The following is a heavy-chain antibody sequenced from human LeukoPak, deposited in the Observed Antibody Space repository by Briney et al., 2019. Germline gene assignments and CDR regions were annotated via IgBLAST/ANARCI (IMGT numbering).Heavy chain of an antibody. V-gene: IGHV1-8*01. J-gene: IGHJ5*02. CDR2: MNPNSGNT. CDR3: ARALSSSWSRNWFDP. CDR1: GYTFTSYD. D-gene: IGHD6-13*01. Sequence: ASVKVSCKASGYTFTSYDINWVRPATGQGREWMGWMNPNSGNTGYAQKFQGRVTMTRNTSISTAYMELSSLRSEDTAVYYCARALSSSWSRNWFDPWGQGTLVTVSS.